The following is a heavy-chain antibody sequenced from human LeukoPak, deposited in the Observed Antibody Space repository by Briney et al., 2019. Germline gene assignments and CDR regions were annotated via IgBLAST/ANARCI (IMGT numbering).Heavy chain of an antibody. V-gene: IGHV4-39*07. D-gene: IGHD3-10*01. CDR3: ARFPVVMLRGVHLTKFYFDY. CDR2: INHSGST. Sequence: SETLSLTCTVSGGSISSSSYYWSWIRQPPGKGLEWIGEINHSGSTNYNPSLKSRVTISVDTSKNQFSLKLSSVTAADTAVYYCARFPVVMLRGVHLTKFYFDYWGQGALVTVSS. CDR1: GGSISSSSYY. J-gene: IGHJ4*02.